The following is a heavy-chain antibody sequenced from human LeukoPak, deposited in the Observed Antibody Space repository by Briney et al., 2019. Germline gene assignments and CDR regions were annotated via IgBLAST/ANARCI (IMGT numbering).Heavy chain of an antibody. CDR1: GFTFSSYW. V-gene: IGHV3-23*01. D-gene: IGHD5-18*01. CDR3: AKVRTAMVTVVAAFDI. Sequence: PGGSLRLSCAASGFTFSSYWMSWVRQAPGKGLEWVSAISGSGGSTYYADSVKGRFTISRDNSKNTLYLQMNSLRAEDTAVYYCAKVRTAMVTVVAAFDIWGQGTMVTVSS. J-gene: IGHJ3*02. CDR2: ISGSGGST.